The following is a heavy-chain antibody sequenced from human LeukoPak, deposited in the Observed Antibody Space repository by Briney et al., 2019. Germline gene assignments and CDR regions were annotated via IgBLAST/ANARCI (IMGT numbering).Heavy chain of an antibody. J-gene: IGHJ4*02. CDR3: ARDSSSGWLPRRYFDY. V-gene: IGHV3-23*01. CDR2: ISGSGGST. CDR1: GFTFSSYG. Sequence: GGSLRLSCAASGFTFSSYGMSWVRQAPGKGLEWVSAISGSGGSTYYADSVKGRFTISRDNAKNSLYLQMNSLRAEDTAVYYCARDSSSGWLPRRYFDYWGQGTLVTVSS. D-gene: IGHD6-19*01.